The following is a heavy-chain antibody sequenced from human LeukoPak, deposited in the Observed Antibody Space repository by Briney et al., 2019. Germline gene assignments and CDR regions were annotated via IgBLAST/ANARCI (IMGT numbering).Heavy chain of an antibody. CDR3: AKDMENREGYFDY. V-gene: IGHV3-23*01. Sequence: GGSLRLSCAASGFTFSSYAMSWVRQAPGKGLEWVSAISGSGGPTYYADSVKGRFTISRDNSKNTLYLQMNSLRAEDTAVYYCAKDMENREGYFDYWGQGTLVSVSS. D-gene: IGHD2/OR15-2a*01. CDR2: ISGSGGPT. CDR1: GFTFSSYA. J-gene: IGHJ4*02.